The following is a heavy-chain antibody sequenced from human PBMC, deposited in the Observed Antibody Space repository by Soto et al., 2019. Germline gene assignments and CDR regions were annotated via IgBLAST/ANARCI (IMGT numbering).Heavy chain of an antibody. V-gene: IGHV3-73*02. D-gene: IGHD6-6*01. CDR3: TRGSSSPSGAYYYYGMDV. Sequence: EVQLVESGGGLVQPGGSLKLSCAASGFTFSGSAMHWVRQASGKGLEWVGRIRSKANSYATAYAASVKGRFTISRDDSKNPAYLQMNSLKTEDTAVYYCTRGSSSPSGAYYYYGMDVWGQGTTVTVSS. CDR1: GFTFSGSA. CDR2: IRSKANSYAT. J-gene: IGHJ6*02.